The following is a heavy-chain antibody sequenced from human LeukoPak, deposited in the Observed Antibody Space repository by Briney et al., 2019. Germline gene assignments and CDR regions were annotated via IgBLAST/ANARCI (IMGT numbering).Heavy chain of an antibody. CDR2: IYHSGSP. J-gene: IGHJ4*02. D-gene: IGHD2-2*03. Sequence: PSETLSLTCTVSGYSISSGHYWGWIRQPPGKGLEWIGTIYHSGSPYYNPSLKSRVTISVDTSKNQFSLKLSSVTAADTAVYYCARTNGYCSSSSCYGNFDYWGQGTLVTVSS. V-gene: IGHV4-38-2*02. CDR1: GYSISSGHY. CDR3: ARTNGYCSSSSCYGNFDY.